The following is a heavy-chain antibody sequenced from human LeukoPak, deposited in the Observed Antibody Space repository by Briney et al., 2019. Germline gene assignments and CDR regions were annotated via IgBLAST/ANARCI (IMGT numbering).Heavy chain of an antibody. V-gene: IGHV3-11*04. CDR2: ISSSGSTI. D-gene: IGHD3-10*01. CDR1: GFTFSDYY. Sequence: GGSLRLSCAASGFTFSDYYMSWIRQAPGKGLEWVSYISSSGSTIYYADSVKGRFIISRDNAKNSLHLQMNSLRAEDTAIYYCVKPYYFSSGSLNWGQGTLVTVSS. CDR3: VKPYYFSSGSLN. J-gene: IGHJ4*02.